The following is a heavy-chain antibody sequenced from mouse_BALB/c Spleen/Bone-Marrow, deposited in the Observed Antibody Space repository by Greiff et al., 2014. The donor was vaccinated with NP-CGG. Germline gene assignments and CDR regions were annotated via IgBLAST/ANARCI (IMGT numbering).Heavy chain of an antibody. J-gene: IGHJ1*01. Sequence: VQLKESGPELVKPGASVKMSCEASGYTFTSYMMYWVKQKPGQGLEWVGYVNPYSDGTYYTEDFKGKATLTSDKSSSTVYMELSSLTSEDSAVFYCARSKDWYFDVWGAGTTVTVSS. CDR1: GYTFTSYM. CDR2: VNPYSDGT. V-gene: IGHV1-14*01. CDR3: ARSKDWYFDV.